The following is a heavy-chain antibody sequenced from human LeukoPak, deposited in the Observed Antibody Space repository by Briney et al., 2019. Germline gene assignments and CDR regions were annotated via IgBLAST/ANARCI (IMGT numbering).Heavy chain of an antibody. CDR1: GFTFSTYA. CDR2: MSYNGENT. Sequence: GGSLRLSCAASGFTFSTYAMSWVRHAPGKGLEWVSGMSYNGENTYYPDSVKGRFTRSRDNSKNTLYHQMNSRRVEDTAVYYCAKADYSDFSGYWKYWGQGTLVTAPS. CDR3: AKADYSDFSGYWKY. J-gene: IGHJ4*02. D-gene: IGHD3-22*01. V-gene: IGHV3-23*01.